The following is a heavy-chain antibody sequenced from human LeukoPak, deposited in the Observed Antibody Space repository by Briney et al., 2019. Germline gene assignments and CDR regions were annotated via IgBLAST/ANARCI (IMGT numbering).Heavy chain of an antibody. V-gene: IGHV3-23*01. Sequence: GGSLRLSCAASGFTVSSNYMSWVRQAPGKGLEWVSAISGSGGSTYYADSVKGRFTISRDNSKNTLYLQMNSLRAEDTAVYYCAKDRDSGHPNWFDPWGQGTLVTVSS. CDR3: AKDRDSGHPNWFDP. D-gene: IGHD5-12*01. CDR2: ISGSGGST. CDR1: GFTVSSNY. J-gene: IGHJ5*02.